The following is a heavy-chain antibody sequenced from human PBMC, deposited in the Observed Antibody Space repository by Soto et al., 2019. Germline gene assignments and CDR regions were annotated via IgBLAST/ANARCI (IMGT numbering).Heavy chain of an antibody. Sequence: GGSLRLSCAASGFTFSSYGMHWVRQAPGKGLEWVAVIWYDGSHKYYADSVKGRFTISRDNSKNTLYLQMNSLRAEDTAVYYCARGSGSYRGLVDWGQGTLVTVSS. CDR3: ARGSGSYRGLVD. CDR2: IWYDGSHK. V-gene: IGHV3-33*01. CDR1: GFTFSSYG. D-gene: IGHD1-26*01. J-gene: IGHJ4*02.